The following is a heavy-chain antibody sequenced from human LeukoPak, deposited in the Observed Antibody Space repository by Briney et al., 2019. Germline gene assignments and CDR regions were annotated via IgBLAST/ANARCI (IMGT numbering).Heavy chain of an antibody. D-gene: IGHD6-25*01. Sequence: PGGSLRLFCTASGFTFSDYDMNWVRLAPGKGLEWVSSVSGRSSHMYYTDSAKGRFTISRDNAKNSLYLQMNSLRAEDTAVYYCARAFPPLRTSAAGDFWGQETLVTVSS. CDR2: VSGRSSHM. J-gene: IGHJ4*02. V-gene: IGHV3-21*06. CDR1: GFTFSDYD. CDR3: ARAFPPLRTSAAGDF.